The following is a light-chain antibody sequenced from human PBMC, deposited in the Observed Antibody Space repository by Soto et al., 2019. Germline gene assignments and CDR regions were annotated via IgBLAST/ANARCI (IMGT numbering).Light chain of an antibody. CDR3: MQALQSPRT. CDR2: LGS. V-gene: IGKV2-28*01. CDR1: QCLLHSDGHHY. J-gene: IGKJ1*01. Sequence: DLVMTQSRLSLPVTPGEPASISCRSSQCLLHSDGHHYLDWYLQKPGQSPQLLIYLGSNRASGVPDRFSGSGSGTDFTLKIGRVEAEDVGVYYCMQALQSPRTFGQGTKVEIK.